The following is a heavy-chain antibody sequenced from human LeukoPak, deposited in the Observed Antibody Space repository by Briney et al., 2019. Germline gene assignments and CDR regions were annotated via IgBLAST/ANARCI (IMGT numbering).Heavy chain of an antibody. Sequence: SETLSLTCTVSDASISGYYWSWIRQPPGKGLEWIGSIHFSGSTNYNPSLRSRVTISVDTSKNQLSLKLSSVTAADTAVYYCARDLVGIYFDYWGQGTLVTVSS. V-gene: IGHV4-59*01. CDR2: IHFSGST. J-gene: IGHJ4*02. D-gene: IGHD1-26*01. CDR3: ARDLVGIYFDY. CDR1: DASISGYY.